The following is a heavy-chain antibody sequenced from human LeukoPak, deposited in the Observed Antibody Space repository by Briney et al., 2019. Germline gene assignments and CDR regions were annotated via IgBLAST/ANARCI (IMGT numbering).Heavy chain of an antibody. Sequence: SETLSLTCTVSGGSISSSSYYWGWIRQPPGKGLEWIGSIYYSGSTYYNPSLKSRVTISVDTSKNQFSLKLSSVTAADTAVYYCASGRRIAAAGTFDYWGQGTLVTVSS. V-gene: IGHV4-39*07. CDR3: ASGRRIAAAGTFDY. D-gene: IGHD6-13*01. CDR2: IYYSGST. CDR1: GGSISSSSYY. J-gene: IGHJ4*02.